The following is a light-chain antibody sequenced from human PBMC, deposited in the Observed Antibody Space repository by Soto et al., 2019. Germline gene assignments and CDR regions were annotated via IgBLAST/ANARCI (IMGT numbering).Light chain of an antibody. V-gene: IGKV3-15*01. Sequence: EIVMTQSPATLSVFPGERATLSCRASQSVSSNLVWYQQKPGQAPKLLIYNTFTRATGIPVRFSSSGSGTEFTLTISSLQSEDFAVYYCQQYNNWPYTFGQGTKLEI. CDR1: QSVSSN. J-gene: IGKJ2*01. CDR2: NTF. CDR3: QQYNNWPYT.